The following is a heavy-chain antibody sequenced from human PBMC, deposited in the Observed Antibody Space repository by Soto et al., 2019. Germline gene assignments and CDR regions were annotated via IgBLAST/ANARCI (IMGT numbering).Heavy chain of an antibody. CDR3: ARDAGASGYYPTHLDY. D-gene: IGHD3-22*01. V-gene: IGHV3-33*01. CDR1: GFTFSSYG. J-gene: IGHJ4*02. Sequence: QVQLVESGGGVVQPGRSLRLSCAASGFTFSSYGMHWVRQAPGKGLEWVAVIWYDGSNKYYADSVKGRFTISGDNSKNTLYLQMNSLRAEDTAVYYCARDAGASGYYPTHLDYWGQGTLVTVSS. CDR2: IWYDGSNK.